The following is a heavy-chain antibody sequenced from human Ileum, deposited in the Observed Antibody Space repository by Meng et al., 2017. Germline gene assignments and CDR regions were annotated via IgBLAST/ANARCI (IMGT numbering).Heavy chain of an antibody. J-gene: IGHJ1*01. D-gene: IGHD3-22*01. CDR2: INSDGSDT. CDR1: GFTFSYYW. V-gene: IGHV3-74*01. CDR3: ARVGYYDSSNYYAYFQH. Sequence: VELAVSGGGLVTPGGSLRLSCGASGFTFSYYWMHWVRQAPGKGLVWVSRINSDGSDTSYADSVKGRFTISRDNAKNTLYLQMNSLRAEDTAVYYCARVGYYDSSNYYAYFQHWGQGTLVTVSS.